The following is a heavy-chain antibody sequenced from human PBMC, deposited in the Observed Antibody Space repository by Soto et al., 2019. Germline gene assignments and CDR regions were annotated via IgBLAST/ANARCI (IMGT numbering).Heavy chain of an antibody. V-gene: IGHV4-59*01. D-gene: IGHD3-16*02. CDR3: ARDDYVWGSYRTHAFDI. CDR2: IYYSGST. CDR1: GGSLRRYY. J-gene: IGHJ3*02. Sequence: SETLTLTCTVSGGSLRRYYWRWIRQPPGKGLAWIGYIYYSGSTNYNPSLKSRVTISVHTSKNQFSLKLSSVTAADTAVYYCARDDYVWGSYRTHAFDIWGQGTMVTVSS.